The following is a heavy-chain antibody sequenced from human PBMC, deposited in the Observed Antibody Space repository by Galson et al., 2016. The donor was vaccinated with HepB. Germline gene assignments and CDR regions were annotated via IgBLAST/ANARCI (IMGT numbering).Heavy chain of an antibody. CDR1: GFPFSRYW. J-gene: IGHJ6*02. Sequence: SLRLSCAASGFPFSRYWMHWVRQAPGKGLVWVSRINSDGSSTIYADSVRGRFTISRDNAKNTLYLQMNSLRAEDTALYYCVREDYGDDPVYYYYYGMDVWCQGTTVSVSS. V-gene: IGHV3-74*01. D-gene: IGHD4-17*01. CDR2: INSDGSST. CDR3: VREDYGDDPVYYYYYGMDV.